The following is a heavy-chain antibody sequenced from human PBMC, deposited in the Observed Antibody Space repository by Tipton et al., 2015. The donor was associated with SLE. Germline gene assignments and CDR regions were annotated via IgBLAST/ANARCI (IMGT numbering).Heavy chain of an antibody. Sequence: TLSLTCAVYGGSFSGYYWSWIRQPPGKGLEWIGEINHSGSTNYNPSLKSRGTISVDTSKNQFSLKLSSVTAADTAVYFCARPIVGVAAFHIWGPGTMVTVSS. CDR2: INHSGST. V-gene: IGHV4-34*01. D-gene: IGHD1-26*01. CDR1: GGSFSGYY. J-gene: IGHJ3*02. CDR3: ARPIVGVAAFHI.